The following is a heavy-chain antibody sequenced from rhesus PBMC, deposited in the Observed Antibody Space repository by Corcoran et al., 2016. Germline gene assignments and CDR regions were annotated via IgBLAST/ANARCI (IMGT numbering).Heavy chain of an antibody. V-gene: IGHV3-54*02. J-gene: IGHJ5-2*02. CDR2: ISYNGSKK. D-gene: IGHD4-23*01. CDR1: GFTFGSYG. CDR3: ARRYSNYERGNALDV. Sequence: EVQLVESGGGLVQPGGSLRLSCAATGFTFGSYGMHWVRQAPGKWLEWVAVISYNGSKKYTADSGKDRFTISRDKSKNLLCLQMNKLKLEDTAVYYCARRYSNYERGNALDVWGRGVLVPVSS.